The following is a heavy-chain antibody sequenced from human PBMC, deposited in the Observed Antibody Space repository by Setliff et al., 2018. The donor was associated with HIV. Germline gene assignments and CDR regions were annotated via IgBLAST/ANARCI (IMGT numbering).Heavy chain of an antibody. CDR2: IKHSGSS. V-gene: IGHV4-34*01. J-gene: IGHJ5*02. D-gene: IGHD3-22*01. CDR3: ARDMMYHYDRSGSFGYFGP. Sequence: SETLSLTCSVYGGSVRGYYWSWSRQSPGGGLEWIGEIKHSGSSNYNPSLKSRVTISIDTSKNQFSLRLSSVSAADPAVYYCARDMMYHYDRSGSFGYFGPWGQGTQVTVSS. CDR1: GGSVRGYY.